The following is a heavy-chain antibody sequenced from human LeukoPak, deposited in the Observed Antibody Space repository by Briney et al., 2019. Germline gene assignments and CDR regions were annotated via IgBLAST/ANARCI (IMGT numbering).Heavy chain of an antibody. V-gene: IGHV3-33*01. J-gene: IGHJ4*02. CDR1: GFTFSSYG. D-gene: IGHD2-15*01. Sequence: PGRSLRLSCAASGFTFSSYGMHWVRQAPGKGLEWVAVIWYDGSNKYYAVSVKGRFTISRDNSKNTLYLQMNSLRADDTAVYFCARDRCGGGSCHYYFDYWGQGTLVTVSS. CDR2: IWYDGSNK. CDR3: ARDRCGGGSCHYYFDY.